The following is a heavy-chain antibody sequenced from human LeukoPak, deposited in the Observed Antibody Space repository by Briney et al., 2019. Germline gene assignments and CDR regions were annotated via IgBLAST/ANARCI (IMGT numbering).Heavy chain of an antibody. CDR1: GFTFSSYG. Sequence: GGSLRLSCAASGFTFSSYGMRWVRQAPGKGLEWVAVIWYDGSNKYYADSVKGRFTISRDNSKNTLYLQMNSLRAEDTAVYYCARIAVAYCSGGSCPFDYWGQGTLVTVSS. V-gene: IGHV3-33*01. CDR2: IWYDGSNK. CDR3: ARIAVAYCSGGSCPFDY. J-gene: IGHJ4*02. D-gene: IGHD2-15*01.